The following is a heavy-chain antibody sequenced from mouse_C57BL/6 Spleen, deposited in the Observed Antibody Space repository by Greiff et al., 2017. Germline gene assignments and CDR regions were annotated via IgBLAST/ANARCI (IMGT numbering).Heavy chain of an antibody. CDR1: GYTFTSYW. CDR3: ARCSGYGDYFDY. Sequence: QVQLQQSGAELVRPGSSVKLSCKASGYTFTSYWMDWVKQRPGQGLEWIGNIYPSDSETHYNQKFKDKATLTVDKSSSTAYMQLSSLTSEESAVYYCARCSGYGDYFDYWGQGTTLTVSS. D-gene: IGHD3-2*02. J-gene: IGHJ2*01. V-gene: IGHV1-61*01. CDR2: IYPSDSET.